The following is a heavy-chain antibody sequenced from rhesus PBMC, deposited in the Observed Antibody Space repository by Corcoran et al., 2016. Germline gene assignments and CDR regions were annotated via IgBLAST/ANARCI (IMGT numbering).Heavy chain of an antibody. Sequence: QVQLQASGPGLVKPSETLSLTCAVSGGSISRGYSSWSWIRQPPGKGLEWIGYITYSGSTSYNPSLKSRVTISRDTSKNQFSLKLSSVTAADTAVYYCARDAPRIAAAGTGNYWGQGVRVTVSS. V-gene: IGHV4-122*02. D-gene: IGHD6-25*01. CDR2: ITYSGST. J-gene: IGHJ4*01. CDR1: GGSISRGYSS. CDR3: ARDAPRIAAAGTGNY.